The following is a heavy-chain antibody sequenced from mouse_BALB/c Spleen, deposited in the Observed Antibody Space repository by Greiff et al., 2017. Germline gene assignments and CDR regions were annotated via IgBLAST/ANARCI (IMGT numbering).Heavy chain of an antibody. CDR2: ISSGGST. V-gene: IGHV5-6-5*01. J-gene: IGHJ3*01. CDR3: AREDDYAWFAY. D-gene: IGHD2-4*01. Sequence: EVMLVESGGGLVQPGGSLKLSCAASGFTFSSYGMSWVRQTPDKRLELVATISSGGSTYYPDSVKGRFTISRDNARNILYLQMSSLRSEDTAMYYCAREDDYAWFAYWGQGTLVTVAA. CDR1: GFTFSSYG.